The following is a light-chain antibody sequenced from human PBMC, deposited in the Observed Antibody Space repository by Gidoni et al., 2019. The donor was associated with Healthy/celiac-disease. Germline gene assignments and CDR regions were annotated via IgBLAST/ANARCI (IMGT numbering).Light chain of an antibody. Sequence: EIVMTQSPATLSVSPGERATLSCRARQSVNSNLAWYQQKPGQAPRLLNYGASTRATGIPARFSGSGSGTEFTLTISSLQSEDFAVYYCQQYNNWPPWTFGQGTKVEIK. CDR1: QSVNSN. CDR3: QQYNNWPPWT. CDR2: GAS. J-gene: IGKJ1*01. V-gene: IGKV3-15*01.